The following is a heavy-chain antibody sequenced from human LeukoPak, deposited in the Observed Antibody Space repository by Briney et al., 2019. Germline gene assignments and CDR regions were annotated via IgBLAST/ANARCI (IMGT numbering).Heavy chain of an antibody. CDR2: IYYSGST. V-gene: IGHV4-59*01. J-gene: IGHJ5*02. CDR3: ARDLYL. Sequence: PSETLSLTCTVSGGSISSYYWSWLRQPPGKGLEWIGYIYYSGSTNYNPSLKSRVTISVDTSKNQFSLKLSSVTAADTAVYYCARDLYLWGQGTLVTVSS. CDR1: GGSISSYY.